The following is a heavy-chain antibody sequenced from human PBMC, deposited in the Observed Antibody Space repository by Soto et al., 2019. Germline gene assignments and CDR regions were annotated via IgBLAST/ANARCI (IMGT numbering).Heavy chain of an antibody. CDR2: ISYDGSNK. CDR1: VFTFSSYG. Sequence: WWSLRLSCSASVFTFSSYGMHWFRQAPGKGLEWVAVISYDGSNKYYADSVKGRFTISRDNSKNTLYLQMNSLRAEDTAVYYCAKDYDTAMEEYYFDYWGQGTLVTVSS. CDR3: AKDYDTAMEEYYFDY. J-gene: IGHJ4*02. V-gene: IGHV3-30*18. D-gene: IGHD5-18*01.